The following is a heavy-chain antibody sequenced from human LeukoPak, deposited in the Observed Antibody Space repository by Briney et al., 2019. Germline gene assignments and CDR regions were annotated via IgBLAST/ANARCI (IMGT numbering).Heavy chain of an antibody. CDR2: IYDSGST. V-gene: IGHV4-39*01. J-gene: IGHJ5*02. Sequence: PSETLSLTCTVSGGSISSYYWSWIRQPPGKGLEWIGSIYDSGSTYYNPSLKSRVTISVDTSKNQFSLKLNSATAADTAVYYCARHYGPWGQGTLVTVSS. D-gene: IGHD3-10*01. CDR1: GGSISSYY. CDR3: ARHYGP.